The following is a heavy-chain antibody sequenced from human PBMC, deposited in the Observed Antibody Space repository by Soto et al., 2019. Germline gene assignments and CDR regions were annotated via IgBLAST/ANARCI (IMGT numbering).Heavy chain of an antibody. CDR3: ARGSSYGWGQYYCYGMDV. D-gene: IGHD5-18*01. CDR1: GYTFTSYG. CDR2: ISAYNGNT. V-gene: IGHV1-18*04. Sequence: QVQLVQSGAEVKKPGASVKVSCKASGYTFTSYGISWVRQAPGQGLEWMGWISAYNGNTNYAQKLQGRVTMTTDTSASTDYMELRSLRSDDTAVYCCARGSSYGWGQYYCYGMDVWGQGTTVTVSS. J-gene: IGHJ6*02.